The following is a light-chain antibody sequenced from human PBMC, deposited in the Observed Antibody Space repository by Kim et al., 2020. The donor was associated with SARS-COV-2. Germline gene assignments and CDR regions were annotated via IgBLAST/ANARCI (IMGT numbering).Light chain of an antibody. Sequence: GQTVTIACSGSDSNIGSHYVYWFQQLPGSAPNLLIYMDDQRPSGVPDRFSGSRSGTSASLATSGLRPEDDADYHCATWDAGLSGPVFGGGTQLTVL. CDR3: ATWDAGLSGPV. CDR1: DSNIGSHY. CDR2: MDD. V-gene: IGLV1-47*01. J-gene: IGLJ3*02.